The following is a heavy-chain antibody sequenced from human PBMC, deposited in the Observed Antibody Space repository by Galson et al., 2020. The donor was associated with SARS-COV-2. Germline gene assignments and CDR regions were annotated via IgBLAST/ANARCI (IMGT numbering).Heavy chain of an antibody. CDR1: GFSLSTSGMC. CDR2: IDWDDDK. CDR3: ARIQSSSGWYAGGMDV. Sequence: ESGPTLVKPTQTLTLTCTFSGFSLSTSGMCVSWIRQPPGKALEWLARIDWDDDKYYSTSLKTRLTISKDTSKNQVVLTMTNMDPVDTATYYCARIQSSSGWYAGGMDVWGQGTTVTVSS. J-gene: IGHJ6*02. V-gene: IGHV2-70*11. D-gene: IGHD6-19*01.